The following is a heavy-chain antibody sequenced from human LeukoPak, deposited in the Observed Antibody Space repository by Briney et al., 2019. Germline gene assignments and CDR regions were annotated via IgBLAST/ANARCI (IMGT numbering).Heavy chain of an antibody. CDR3: ARDPSRLGEFLGDY. Sequence: GGSLRLSCAASGFTFSSYGMHWVRQAPGKGLEWVAVISYDGSNKYYADSVKGRFTISRDNSKNTLYLQMNSLRAEDTAVYYCARDPSRLGEFLGDYWGQGTLVTVSS. V-gene: IGHV3-30*03. CDR2: ISYDGSNK. D-gene: IGHD3-16*01. CDR1: GFTFSSYG. J-gene: IGHJ4*02.